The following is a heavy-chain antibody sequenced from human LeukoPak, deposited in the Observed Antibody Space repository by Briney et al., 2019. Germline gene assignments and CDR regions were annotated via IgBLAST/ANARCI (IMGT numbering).Heavy chain of an antibody. CDR1: GFTFSSYA. CDR2: ISGSGGST. Sequence: PGGSLRLSCAASGFTFSSYAMSWVRQAPGKGLEWVSAISGSGGSTYYADSVEGRFTISRDNSKNTLYLQMNSLRAEDTALYYCAKDIRRSVAASGWFDPWGQGTLVTVSS. D-gene: IGHD6-19*01. CDR3: AKDIRRSVAASGWFDP. V-gene: IGHV3-23*01. J-gene: IGHJ5*02.